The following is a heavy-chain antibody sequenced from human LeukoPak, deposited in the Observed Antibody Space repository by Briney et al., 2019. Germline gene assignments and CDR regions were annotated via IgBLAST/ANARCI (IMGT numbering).Heavy chain of an antibody. Sequence: QSGGSLRLSCAASGFTFSSYSMNWVRQAPGKGLEWVSYISSSSSTIYYADSVKGRFTISRDNAKNSLYLQMNSLRAEDTAVYYCARDLFTRDYYCYYGMDVWGQGTTVTASS. CDR3: ARDLFTRDYYCYYGMDV. V-gene: IGHV3-48*01. D-gene: IGHD3-3*01. CDR1: GFTFSSYS. J-gene: IGHJ6*02. CDR2: ISSSSSTI.